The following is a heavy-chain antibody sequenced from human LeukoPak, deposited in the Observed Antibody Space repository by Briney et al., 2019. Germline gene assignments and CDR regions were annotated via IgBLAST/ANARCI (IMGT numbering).Heavy chain of an antibody. V-gene: IGHV3-23*01. CDR1: GFTFSSYS. CDR3: PRGPPPATRHFCL. Sequence: GGSLRLSCVASGFTFSSYSLTWVRQTPEKGLAWVSIIGGPGAPTFYADSVEGRFTISRDNSKNTVYLQMNSLRAEDTALYFFPRGPPPATRHFCLWGRGTLVTVSS. D-gene: IGHD3-3*02. CDR2: IGGPGAPT. J-gene: IGHJ2*01.